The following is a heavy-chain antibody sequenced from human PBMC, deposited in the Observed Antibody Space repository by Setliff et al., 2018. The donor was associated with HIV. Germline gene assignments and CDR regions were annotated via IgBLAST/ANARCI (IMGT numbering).Heavy chain of an antibody. V-gene: IGHV3-53*01. J-gene: IGHJ5*01. CDR2: ISGDGKTT. Sequence: GGSLRLSCAASGFTVSSNYMSWVRQPLGKGLEWVSGISGDGKTTYYARSVKGRLTISRDFSKDTVYLDMNNLRVEDTAVYYCVQVAYSAAFEYWGHGALVTVSS. D-gene: IGHD2-8*02. CDR1: GFTVSSNY. CDR3: VQVAYSAAFEY.